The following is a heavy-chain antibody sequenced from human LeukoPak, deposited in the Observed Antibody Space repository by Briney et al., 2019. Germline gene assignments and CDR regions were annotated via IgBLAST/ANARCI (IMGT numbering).Heavy chain of an antibody. Sequence: SETLFLTCAVYGGSFSGYYWSWIRQPPGKGLEWVGEINRSGSTNYNPSPKSRVTISVDTSNNQFSLKLSSMTAADTAVYYCASKYCSSTSCAIGLVDYWGQGTLVTVSS. CDR2: INRSGST. J-gene: IGHJ4*02. V-gene: IGHV4-34*01. CDR3: ASKYCSSTSCAIGLVDY. CDR1: GGSFSGYY. D-gene: IGHD2-2*01.